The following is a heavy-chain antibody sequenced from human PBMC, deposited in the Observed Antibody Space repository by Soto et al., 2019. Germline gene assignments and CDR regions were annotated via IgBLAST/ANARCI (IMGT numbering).Heavy chain of an antibody. V-gene: IGHV3-48*03. CDR1: RFTFSTYE. J-gene: IGHJ4*02. D-gene: IGHD2-15*01. CDR2: ISSSGSSV. Sequence: GGSLRLSCAASRFTFSTYEMHWVRQAPGKGLEWVSCISSSGSSVYYADSVKGRFTISRDNSRNSLYLQMNSLRDEDTALYYCVRYCSSTLCNGVAPRTFVYCGQGALVTVSS. CDR3: VRYCSSTLCNGVAPRTFVY.